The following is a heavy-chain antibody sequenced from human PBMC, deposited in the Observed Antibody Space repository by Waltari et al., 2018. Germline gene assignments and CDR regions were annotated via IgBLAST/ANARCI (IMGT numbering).Heavy chain of an antibody. J-gene: IGHJ5*02. CDR3: ARHHGVRFGEFDP. V-gene: IGHV4-59*08. D-gene: IGHD3-10*01. Sequence: QVQLQESGPGLVKPSETLSVTCTVSGGSISSYYWSWIRQPPGKGLEWVGYIFSSGSTSYNPSLKSRVTISVDTSKNQFSLRLSSVTAADTAVYYCARHHGVRFGEFDPWGQGTQVTVSS. CDR1: GGSISSYY. CDR2: IFSSGST.